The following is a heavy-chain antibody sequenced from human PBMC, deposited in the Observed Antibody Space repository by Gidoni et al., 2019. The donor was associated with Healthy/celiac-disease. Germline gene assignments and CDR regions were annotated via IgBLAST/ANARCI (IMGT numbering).Heavy chain of an antibody. CDR2: IGTAGDT. D-gene: IGHD3-10*01. Sequence: EVQLVESGGGLVQPGGSLILSCAASGLTFSSYDMHWVRQAKGKGPEWVSAIGTAGDTYYPGSVKGRFTISRENAKNSLYLQMNSLRAGDTAVYYCARARSGSYYDYWGQGTLVTVAS. V-gene: IGHV3-13*01. CDR3: ARARSGSYYDY. CDR1: GLTFSSYD. J-gene: IGHJ4*02.